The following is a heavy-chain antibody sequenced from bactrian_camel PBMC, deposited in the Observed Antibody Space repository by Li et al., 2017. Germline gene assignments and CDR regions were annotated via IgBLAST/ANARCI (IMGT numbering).Heavy chain of an antibody. CDR2: INSGGDST. CDR3: AAGRWLRAIQALGVILSPAAYDS. D-gene: IGHD3*01. V-gene: IGHV3S40*01. Sequence: VESGGGLVQPGGSLRLSCAASGFAFSSYVMSWVRQAPGKGLEWVSAINSGGDSTYYADSVKGRFTISRDNANDTVYLQMNSLKPSDTAMYYCAAGRWLRAIQALGVILSPAAYDSWGQGTQVTVS. CDR1: GFAFSSYV. J-gene: IGHJ4*01.